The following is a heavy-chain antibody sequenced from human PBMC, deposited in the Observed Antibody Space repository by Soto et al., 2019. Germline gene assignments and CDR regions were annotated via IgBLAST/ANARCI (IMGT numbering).Heavy chain of an antibody. D-gene: IGHD3-16*01. V-gene: IGHV4-59*08. J-gene: IGHJ6*03. CDR3: ARGPYYDLIWNYYYMDV. CDR2: MYYSGST. Sequence: QVQLQESGPGLVKPSETLSLSCSVSGGSISGHYWSWVRQTPGKGLEWIGYMYYSGSTNYNPSFRGRVTIPVDTSKNHFSLRLTSVPAADTAVYYCARGPYYDLIWNYYYMDVWGKGTTVTVSS. CDR1: GGSISGHY.